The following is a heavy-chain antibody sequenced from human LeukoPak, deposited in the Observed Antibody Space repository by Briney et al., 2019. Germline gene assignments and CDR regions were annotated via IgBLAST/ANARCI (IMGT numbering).Heavy chain of an antibody. CDR2: INAYNGNT. CDR3: ARRGLSDFYYSYMDV. D-gene: IGHD3-16*01. CDR1: GYTFTSYG. Sequence: ASVTVSCKASGYTFTSYGISWVRQAPGQGLEWMGWINAYNGNTNYAQKLQGRVTMTTDTSTSTAYMELRSLRSDDTAVYYCARRGLSDFYYSYMDVWGEGTTVTVSS. J-gene: IGHJ6*03. V-gene: IGHV1-18*01.